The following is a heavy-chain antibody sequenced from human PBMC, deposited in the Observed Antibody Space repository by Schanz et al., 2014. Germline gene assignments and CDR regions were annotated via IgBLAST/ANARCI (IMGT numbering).Heavy chain of an antibody. CDR3: ARDFHGYGPHLDY. CDR2: LWHDGSKK. J-gene: IGHJ4*02. CDR1: GFTFSSYD. D-gene: IGHD5-12*01. V-gene: IGHV3-33*01. Sequence: QVQLVESGGGVVQPGRSLRLSCAASGFTFSSYDVFWVRQAPGKGLEWVAILWHDGSKKYYADSVKGRFTVSRDNSKNTLYLQLNSLRAEDTAVYYCARDFHGYGPHLDYWGQGILVTVSS.